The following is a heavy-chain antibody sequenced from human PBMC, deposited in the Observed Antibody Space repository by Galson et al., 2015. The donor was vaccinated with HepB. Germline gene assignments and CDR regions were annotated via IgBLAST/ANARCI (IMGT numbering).Heavy chain of an antibody. Sequence: SLRLSCAASGFTFSNAWMNWVRQAPGKGLEWVGRIKSKTDGGTTDYAAPVKGRFTISRDDSKNTLYLQMNSLKTEDTAVYYCTTENYDMTDAFDIWGQGTMVTVSS. D-gene: IGHD3-22*01. V-gene: IGHV3-15*07. CDR1: GFTFSNAW. CDR3: TTENYDMTDAFDI. J-gene: IGHJ3*02. CDR2: IKSKTDGGTT.